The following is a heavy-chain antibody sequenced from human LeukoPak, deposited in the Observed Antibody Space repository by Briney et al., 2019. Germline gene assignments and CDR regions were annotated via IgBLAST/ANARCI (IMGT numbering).Heavy chain of an antibody. CDR2: IYYSGST. D-gene: IGHD4-17*01. J-gene: IGHJ6*04. CDR3: ARDRTVTTTAAFYYYGMDV. CDR1: GGSISSYY. Sequence: SETLSLTCTVSGGSISSYYWGWIRQPPGKGLEWIGYIYYSGSTNYNPSLKSRVTISVDTSKNQFSLKLSSVTAADTAVYYCARDRTVTTTAAFYYYGMDVWGKGTTVTVSS. V-gene: IGHV4-59*01.